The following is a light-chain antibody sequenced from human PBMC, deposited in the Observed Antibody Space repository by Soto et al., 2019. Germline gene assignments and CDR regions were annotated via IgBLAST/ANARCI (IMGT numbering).Light chain of an antibody. CDR3: QQYNGYSRT. CDR1: QSIGDS. V-gene: IGKV1-5*01. Sequence: DIQMTQSPSTLSASVGDRVTITCRASQSIGDSLAWYQQKPGQAPYLLISDVSSLERGVPSRFRGSGSGTEFTLTISSMQPDDFATFYCQQYNGYSRTFGQGTKVEI. CDR2: DVS. J-gene: IGKJ1*01.